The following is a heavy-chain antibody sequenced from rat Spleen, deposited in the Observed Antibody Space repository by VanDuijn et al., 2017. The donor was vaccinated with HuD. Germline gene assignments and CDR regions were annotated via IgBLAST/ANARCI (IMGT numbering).Heavy chain of an antibody. CDR3: ARDGDGSLYYFDY. Sequence: QVQLKESGPGLVQPSQTLSLTCTVSGFSLTSYHVSWVRQPPGKGLEWMGVMWSDGDTSYNSALKSRLSISRDTSKSQVFLKMNSLQTEDIATYYCARDGDGSLYYFDYWGQGVMVTVSS. J-gene: IGHJ2*01. CDR2: MWSDGDT. D-gene: IGHD1-3*01. CDR1: GFSLTSYH. V-gene: IGHV2-32*01.